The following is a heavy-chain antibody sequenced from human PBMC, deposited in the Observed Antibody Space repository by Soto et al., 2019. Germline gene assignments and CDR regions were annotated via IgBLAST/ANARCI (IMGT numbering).Heavy chain of an antibody. J-gene: IGHJ5*02. CDR3: AREPLASGWPVGWFDP. D-gene: IGHD6-19*01. CDR2: INSDGSST. Sequence: PGGSLRLSCAASGFPFSSYWMHWVRQAPGEGLVWVSRINSDGSSTSYADSVKGRFTISRDNAKNTLYLQMNSLRAEDTAVYYCAREPLASGWPVGWFDPWGQGTLVTVSS. CDR1: GFPFSSYW. V-gene: IGHV3-74*01.